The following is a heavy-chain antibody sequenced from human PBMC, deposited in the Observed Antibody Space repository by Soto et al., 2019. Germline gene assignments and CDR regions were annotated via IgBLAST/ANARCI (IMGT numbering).Heavy chain of an antibody. Sequence: GASVKVSCKASGCTFTSYAMHWVRQAPGQSLEWMGWINAGNGNTKYSQKFQGRVTITRDTSASTAYMELSSLRSEDTAVYYCARDSLEWLFAQTYYYYGMDVWGQGTTVTVS. CDR1: GCTFTSYA. V-gene: IGHV1-3*01. CDR2: INAGNGNT. D-gene: IGHD3-3*01. CDR3: ARDSLEWLFAQTYYYYGMDV. J-gene: IGHJ6*02.